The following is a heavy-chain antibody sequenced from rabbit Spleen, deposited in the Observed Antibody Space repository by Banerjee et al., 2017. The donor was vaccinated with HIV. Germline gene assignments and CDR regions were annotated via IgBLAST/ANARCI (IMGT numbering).Heavy chain of an antibody. CDR2: INTGSSGST. CDR1: GVSLSSYA. J-gene: IGHJ4*01. V-gene: IGHV1S45*01. CDR3: ARTITGGSDDTYF. Sequence: QEQLEESGGGLVKPGASLTLTCTASGVSLSSYAVSWVRQAPGKGLEWIGTINTGSSGSTYYASWAKGRFTISKTSSTTVTLQMTSLTAADTATYFCARTITGGSDDTYFWGQGTLVTVS. D-gene: IGHD8-1*01.